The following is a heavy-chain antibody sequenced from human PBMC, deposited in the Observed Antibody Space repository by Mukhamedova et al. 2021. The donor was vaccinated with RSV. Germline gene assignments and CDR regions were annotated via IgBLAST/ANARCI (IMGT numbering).Heavy chain of an antibody. CDR3: ATLVEMASIAPRVLPDY. Sequence: SYAMHWVRQAPGKGLEWVAVISYDGTNKYYADSVKGRFTISRDNSKNTLYLQMNSLRAQDTAVYYCATLVEMASIAPRVLPDYW. J-gene: IGHJ4*01. D-gene: IGHD5-24*01. V-gene: IGHV3-30*01. CDR2: ISYDGTNK. CDR1: SYA.